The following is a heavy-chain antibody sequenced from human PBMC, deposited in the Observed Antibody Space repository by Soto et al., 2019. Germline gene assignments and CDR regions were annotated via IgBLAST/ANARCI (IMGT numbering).Heavy chain of an antibody. D-gene: IGHD5-18*01. CDR2: ISAYNGNT. J-gene: IGHJ5*02. CDR3: AGPRGYSYGYLSGWFDP. CDR1: GYTFTSYG. V-gene: IGHV1-18*01. Sequence: ASVKVSCKASGYTFTSYGISWVRQAPGQGLEWMGWISAYNGNTNYAQKLQGRVTMTTDTSTSTAYMELRSLRSDDTAVYYCAGPRGYSYGYLSGWFDPWGQGTLVTVSS.